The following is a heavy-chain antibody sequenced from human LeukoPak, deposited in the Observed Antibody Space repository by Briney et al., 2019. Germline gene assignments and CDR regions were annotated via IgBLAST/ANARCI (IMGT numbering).Heavy chain of an antibody. V-gene: IGHV4-59*01. J-gene: IGHJ6*02. D-gene: IGHD3-10*01. CDR2: IYCSGST. Sequence: SETLSLTCTVSGGSISSYYWSWIRQPPGKGLEWIGYIYCSGSTNYNPSLKSRVTISVDTSKNQFSLKLSSVTAADTAVYYCARVGMVRGVIINYGMDVWGQGTTVTVSS. CDR3: ARVGMVRGVIINYGMDV. CDR1: GGSISSYY.